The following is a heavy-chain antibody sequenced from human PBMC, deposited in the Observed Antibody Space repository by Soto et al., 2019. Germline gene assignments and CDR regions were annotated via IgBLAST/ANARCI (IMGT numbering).Heavy chain of an antibody. CDR2: FYYSGST. D-gene: IGHD5-12*01. J-gene: IGHJ6*03. CDR1: GGSISSSSYY. V-gene: IGHV4-39*01. Sequence: SETLSLTCTVSGGSISSSSYYWGWIRQSPGKGLEWIGSFYYSGSTYYSPSLKSRVTISGDTSKKEISLRLSSVTAADTAVYYCARISVASSYMDAWGKGNTLTVSS. CDR3: ARISVASSYMDA.